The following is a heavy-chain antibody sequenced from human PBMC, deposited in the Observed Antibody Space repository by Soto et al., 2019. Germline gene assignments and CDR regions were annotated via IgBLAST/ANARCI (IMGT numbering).Heavy chain of an antibody. CDR1: GFTFSSHP. J-gene: IGHJ3*01. CDR3: ANRLGHYYFSALPFDL. D-gene: IGHD2-2*01. CDR2: IGERGDGT. V-gene: IGHV3-23*01. Sequence: GGSLRLSCAASGFTFSSHPISWVRQAPGKGLEWVSAIGERGDGTAYRDSVKGRFTISRDNFKNMLYLQMDSLRAEDTAVYYCANRLGHYYFSALPFDLWGQWTMVPVSS.